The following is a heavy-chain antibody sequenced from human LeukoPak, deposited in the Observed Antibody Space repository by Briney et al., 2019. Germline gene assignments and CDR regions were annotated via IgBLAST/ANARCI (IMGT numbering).Heavy chain of an antibody. CDR1: GFTFDDYA. CDR2: INWNGGST. Sequence: PGGSLRLSCAASGFTFDDYAMTWVRQAPGKGLEWVSCINWNGGSTNYADSVKGRFTISRDNAKNSLYLQMNSVRAADTAICYSARVGQQLVPTDYFDYWGQGTLVTVSS. J-gene: IGHJ4*02. D-gene: IGHD6-13*01. CDR3: ARVGQQLVPTDYFDY. V-gene: IGHV3-20*04.